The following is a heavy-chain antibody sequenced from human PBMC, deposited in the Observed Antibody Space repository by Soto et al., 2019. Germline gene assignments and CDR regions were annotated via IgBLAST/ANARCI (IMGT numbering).Heavy chain of an antibody. CDR2: ISPGSRYP. CDR3: AKVVRADTTSSNFYYYSALDD. Sequence: QVQLVESGGGLVPPGGSLRLSCAGSGFTFGDSYMSWIRQAPGKGLEWLSYISPGSRYPAYADSVKGRFTISRDNAKRSLYLQMNSLRGEDSAVYYCAKVVRADTTSSNFYYYSALDDWGQGTTVTVSS. J-gene: IGHJ6*02. CDR1: GFTFGDSY. V-gene: IGHV3-11*06. D-gene: IGHD6-6*01.